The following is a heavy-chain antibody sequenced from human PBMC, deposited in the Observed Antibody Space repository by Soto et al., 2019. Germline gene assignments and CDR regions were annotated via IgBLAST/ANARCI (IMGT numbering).Heavy chain of an antibody. CDR3: AGEGVTTFESGGVTNWFDP. CDR2: ITYDGSNK. CDR1: GFTFSSYA. J-gene: IGHJ5*02. D-gene: IGHD3-3*01. Sequence: QVQLVESGGGGVQPGRSMRLSCAASGFTFSSYAMHWVRQAPGKGLEWVAVITYDGSNKYYADSVKGRFTISRDNSKNTTYLQMNGLRAEDTAVYDCAGEGVTTFESGGVTNWFDPWGKGTLVTVSS. V-gene: IGHV3-30-3*01.